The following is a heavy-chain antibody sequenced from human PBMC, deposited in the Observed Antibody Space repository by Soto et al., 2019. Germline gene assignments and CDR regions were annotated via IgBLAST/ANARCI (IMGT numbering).Heavy chain of an antibody. CDR3: ARVTVAAAGTLVEDWFDP. CDR2: IYYSGST. J-gene: IGHJ5*02. D-gene: IGHD6-13*01. Sequence: PSETLSLTCTVSGGSISSGDYYWSWTRQPPGKGLEWIGYIYYSGSTYYNPSLKSRVTISVDTSKNQFSLKLSSVTAADTAVYYCARVTVAAAGTLVEDWFDPWGQGTLVTVSS. CDR1: GGSISSGDYY. V-gene: IGHV4-30-4*01.